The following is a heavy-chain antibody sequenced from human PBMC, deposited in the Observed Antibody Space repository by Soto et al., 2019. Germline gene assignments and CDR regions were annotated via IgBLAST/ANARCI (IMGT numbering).Heavy chain of an antibody. CDR2: INHNSGNT. V-gene: IGHV1-8*01. CDR1: CYIIASCN. J-gene: IGHJ6*03. Sequence: ASSMSFSCAACYIIASCNFNCWRHAAGQELVGMGWINHNSGNTGYAQTVQGRVTMTRDTSISTAYMQMSSLRAEDKAVYYCGCARFNGHRWYDYYYYCMDVWGKGTTVTVSS. D-gene: IGHD6-13*01. CDR3: GCARFNGHRWYDYYYYCMDV.